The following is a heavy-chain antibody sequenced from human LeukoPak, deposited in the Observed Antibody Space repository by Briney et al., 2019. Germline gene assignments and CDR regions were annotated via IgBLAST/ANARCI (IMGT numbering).Heavy chain of an antibody. CDR2: IYHSGST. Sequence: SETLSLTCTVSGYSISSGYYWGWIRQPPGKGLEWIGGIYHSGSTYYNPSLKSRVTISVDTSKNQFSLKLSSVTAADTAVYYCARSFGGLTYYDFWSGYQNGEFDYWGQGTLVTVSS. D-gene: IGHD3-3*01. CDR3: ARSFGGLTYYDFWSGYQNGEFDY. J-gene: IGHJ4*02. V-gene: IGHV4-38-2*02. CDR1: GYSISSGYY.